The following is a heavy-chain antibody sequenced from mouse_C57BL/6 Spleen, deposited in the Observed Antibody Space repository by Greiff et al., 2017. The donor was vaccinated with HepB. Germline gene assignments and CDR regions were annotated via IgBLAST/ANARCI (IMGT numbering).Heavy chain of an antibody. CDR3: TREGEYYYGSSDYAMDY. J-gene: IGHJ4*01. V-gene: IGHV5-9-1*02. CDR2: ISSGGDYI. Sequence: EVKLEESGEGLVKPGGSLKLSCAASGFTFSSYAMSWVRQTPEKRLEWVAYISSGGDYIYYADTVKGRFTISRDNARNTLYLQMSSLKSEDTAMYYCTREGEYYYGSSDYAMDYWGQGTSVTVSS. CDR1: GFTFSSYA. D-gene: IGHD1-1*01.